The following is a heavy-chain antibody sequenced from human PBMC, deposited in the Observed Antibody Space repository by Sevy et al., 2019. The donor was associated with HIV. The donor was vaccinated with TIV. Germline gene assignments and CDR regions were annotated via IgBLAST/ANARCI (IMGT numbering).Heavy chain of an antibody. J-gene: IGHJ6*02. CDR1: GGPISSDSFL. D-gene: IGHD3-3*02. Sequence: SETLSLTCTVSGGPISSDSFLWGWIRQPPGEGLSWIGSISYSGNTYYDPSLKSRITVDLDTSKKQFSLELTSVTGADTATYYCARHSHFYGIDVWGPGTTVTVSS. V-gene: IGHV4-39*01. CDR3: ARHSHFYGIDV. CDR2: ISYSGNT.